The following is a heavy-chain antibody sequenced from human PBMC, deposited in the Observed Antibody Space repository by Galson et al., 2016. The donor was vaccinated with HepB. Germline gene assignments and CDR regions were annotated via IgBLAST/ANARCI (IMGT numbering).Heavy chain of an antibody. J-gene: IGHJ3*02. CDR2: INSDGENT. D-gene: IGHD4-23*01. CDR3: ARGDYGGPPLHDVAFDI. Sequence: SLRLSCAASGFTFGSYAMHWARQAPGKGLEYVSAINSDGENTFYANSVKGRLIISRDNSKNTLYLQMGSLRDEDKAVYYCARGDYGGPPLHDVAFDIWGQGTMVTVSS. CDR1: GFTFGSYA. V-gene: IGHV3-64*01.